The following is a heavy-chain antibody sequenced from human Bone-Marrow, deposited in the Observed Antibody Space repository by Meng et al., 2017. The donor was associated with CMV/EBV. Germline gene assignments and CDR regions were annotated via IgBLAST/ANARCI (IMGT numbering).Heavy chain of an antibody. CDR2: INPSGGST. Sequence: ASVKVSCKASGYTFTSYYMHWVRQAPGQGLEWMGIINPSGGSTSYAQKFQGRVTMTRDASTSTAYMELSSLRSEDTAVYYCASSGDKDYFDYWGQGTLVTVSS. CDR1: GYTFTSYY. CDR3: ASSGDKDYFDY. J-gene: IGHJ4*02. V-gene: IGHV1-46*03. D-gene: IGHD3-10*01.